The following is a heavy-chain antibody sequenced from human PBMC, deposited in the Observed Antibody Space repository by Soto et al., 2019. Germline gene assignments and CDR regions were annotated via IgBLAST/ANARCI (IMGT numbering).Heavy chain of an antibody. CDR3: AKECVVVTATYGMDV. V-gene: IGHV3-30*18. CDR2: ISYDGSNK. D-gene: IGHD2-21*02. J-gene: IGHJ6*02. Sequence: GGSLRLSCAASGFTFSSYGMHWVRQAPGKGLEWVAVISYDGSNKYYADSVKGRFTISRDNSKNALYLQMNSLRAEDTAVYYCAKECVVVTATYGMDVWGQGTTVTVSS. CDR1: GFTFSSYG.